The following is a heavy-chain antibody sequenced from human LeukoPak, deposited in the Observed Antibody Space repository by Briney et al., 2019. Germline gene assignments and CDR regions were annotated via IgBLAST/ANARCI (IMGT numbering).Heavy chain of an antibody. Sequence: SETLSLTCAVYGGSFSGYYWSWIRQPPGKGLEWIGEINHSGSTNYNPSLKSRVTISVDTSKNQFSLKLSSVTAADTAVYYCAGGGVNSDIVVVPAATYYYYGMDVWGQGTTVTVSS. CDR1: GGSFSGYY. CDR3: AGGGVNSDIVVVPAATYYYYGMDV. J-gene: IGHJ6*02. V-gene: IGHV4-34*01. D-gene: IGHD2-2*01. CDR2: INHSGST.